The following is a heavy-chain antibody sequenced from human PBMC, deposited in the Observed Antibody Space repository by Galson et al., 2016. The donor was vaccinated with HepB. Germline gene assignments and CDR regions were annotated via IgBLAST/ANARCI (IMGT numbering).Heavy chain of an antibody. CDR1: GFSLSTSGMR. Sequence: PALVKPTQTLTLTCTFSGFSLSTSGMRVSWIRQPPGKVLEWLARIDWDDDKFYSTSLKSRLTISKDTSKNQVVLTMTTMDPVDTATYYCARMPFYSAGSYHADYWGQGTLVTVSS. CDR3: ARMPFYSAGSYHADY. CDR2: IDWDDDK. D-gene: IGHD6-19*01. V-gene: IGHV2-70*04. J-gene: IGHJ4*02.